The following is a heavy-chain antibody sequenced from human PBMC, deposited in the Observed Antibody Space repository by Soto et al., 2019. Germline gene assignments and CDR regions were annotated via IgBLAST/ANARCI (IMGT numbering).Heavy chain of an antibody. J-gene: IGHJ6*02. CDR3: AKSLRFLEWSKRGGYGMDV. CDR2: INPSGGST. Sequence: QVQLVQSGAEVKKPGASVKVSCKASGYTFTSYYMHWVRQAPGQGLEWMGIINPSGGSTSYAQKFQGRVTMTRDTSTSTVDMQLSRLRAEDTAVYYCAKSLRFLEWSKRGGYGMDVWGQGTTVTVSS. D-gene: IGHD3-3*01. V-gene: IGHV1-46*01. CDR1: GYTFTSYY.